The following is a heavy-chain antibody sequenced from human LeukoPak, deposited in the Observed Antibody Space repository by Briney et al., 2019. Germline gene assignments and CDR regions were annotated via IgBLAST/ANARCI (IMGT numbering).Heavy chain of an antibody. J-gene: IGHJ5*02. D-gene: IGHD6-13*01. CDR2: IYYSGST. CDR1: GGSISSYY. CDR3: ARVARVIAAAGNWFDP. V-gene: IGHV4-59*01. Sequence: SETLSLTCTVSGGSISSYYWSWIRQPPGKGLEWIGYIYYSGSTNYNPSLKSRVTISVDTSKNQFSLKLSSVTAADTAVYYCARVARVIAAAGNWFDPWGQGTLVTVSS.